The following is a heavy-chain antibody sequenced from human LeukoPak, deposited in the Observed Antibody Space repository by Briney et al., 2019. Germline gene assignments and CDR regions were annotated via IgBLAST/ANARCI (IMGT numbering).Heavy chain of an antibody. J-gene: IGHJ4*02. Sequence: XGSLRLSCAASGFTFSSYAMHWVRQAPGKGLEWVAVISYDGSNKYYADSVKGRFTISRDNSKNTLYLQMNSLRAEDTAVYYCARGSITVTTAFHYWGQGTLVTVSP. CDR2: ISYDGSNK. CDR3: ARGSITVTTAFHY. CDR1: GFTFSSYA. V-gene: IGHV3-30*04. D-gene: IGHD4-11*01.